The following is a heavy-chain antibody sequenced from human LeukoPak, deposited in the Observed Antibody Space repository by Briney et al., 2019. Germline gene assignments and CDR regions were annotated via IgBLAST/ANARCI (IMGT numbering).Heavy chain of an antibody. CDR2: IYYSGST. Sequence: SETLSLTCTVSGDSINDHYWSWIRQPPGKGLEWIGSIYYSGSTYYNPSLKSRVTISVDTSKNQFSLKLSSVTAADTAVYYCARHLGLGVGYLAFDIWGQGTMVTVSS. CDR1: GDSINDHY. D-gene: IGHD6-25*01. J-gene: IGHJ3*02. CDR3: ARHLGLGVGYLAFDI. V-gene: IGHV4-59*05.